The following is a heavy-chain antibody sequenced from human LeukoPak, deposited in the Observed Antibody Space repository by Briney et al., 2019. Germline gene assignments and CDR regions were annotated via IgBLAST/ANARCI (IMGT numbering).Heavy chain of an antibody. Sequence: GESLKISCKGSGYSFTSYWIGWVRQMPGKGLEWMGIIYPGDSDTRYSPSFQGQVTISADKPISTAYLQWSSLKASDTAMYYCARLAGTTSDYYCYMDVWGKGTTVTVSS. D-gene: IGHD1-1*01. J-gene: IGHJ6*03. V-gene: IGHV5-51*01. CDR1: GYSFTSYW. CDR3: ARLAGTTSDYYCYMDV. CDR2: IYPGDSDT.